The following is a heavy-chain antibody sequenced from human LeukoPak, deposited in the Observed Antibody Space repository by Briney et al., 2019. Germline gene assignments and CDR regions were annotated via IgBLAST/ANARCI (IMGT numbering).Heavy chain of an antibody. J-gene: IGHJ4*02. V-gene: IGHV3-33*01. D-gene: IGHD6-13*01. CDR2: IWYAGSNK. Sequence: GRSLRLSCAAPGFTFSSYGMHWVRQAPGKGLEWVAVIWYAGSNKYYADSVKGRFTISRDNSKNTLYLQMNSLRAEVTCVYYCARAPTALSSSHDYWGQGTLVTVSS. CDR1: GFTFSSYG. CDR3: ARAPTALSSSHDY.